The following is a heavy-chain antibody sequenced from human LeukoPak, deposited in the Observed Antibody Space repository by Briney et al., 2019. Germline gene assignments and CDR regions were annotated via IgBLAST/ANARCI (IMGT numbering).Heavy chain of an antibody. D-gene: IGHD1-7*01. J-gene: IGHJ5*02. CDR3: ARVPNWNSVNWFDH. V-gene: IGHV3-21*01. CDR2: ISSTSSYI. Sequence: GGSLRLSCAASGFTFSSYDMNWVRQAREKGLEWVSSISSTSSYIYYADSVKGRFTISRDNAKNSLYLQMNSLRAEDTAVYYCARVPNWNSVNWFDHWGQGTLVTVSS. CDR1: GFTFSSYD.